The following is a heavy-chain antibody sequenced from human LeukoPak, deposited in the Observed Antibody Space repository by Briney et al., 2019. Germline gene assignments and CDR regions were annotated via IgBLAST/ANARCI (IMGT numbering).Heavy chain of an antibody. CDR3: AKEWGSGYYYYYYGMDV. CDR1: GFTFSSYA. Sequence: GGSLRLSCAASGFTFSSYAMSWVRQAPGKGLEWVSAISGSGGSTYYADSVKGRFTISRDNSKNTLYLQMNSLRAEDTAVYYCAKEWGSGYYYYYYGMDVWGQGTTVTVSS. V-gene: IGHV3-23*01. J-gene: IGHJ6*02. CDR2: ISGSGGST. D-gene: IGHD2-15*01.